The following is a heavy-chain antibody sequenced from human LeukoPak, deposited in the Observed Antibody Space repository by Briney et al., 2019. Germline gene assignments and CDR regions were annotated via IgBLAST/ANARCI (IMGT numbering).Heavy chain of an antibody. CDR2: ISYDGSNK. CDR1: GFTFSSYA. Sequence: GGSLRLSCAASGFTFSSYAMHWVRQAPGKGLEWVAVISYDGSNKYYADSVKGRFTISRDNSKNTLYLQMNSLRAEDTAVYYCARDGGYDSSGYYYFDYWGQGTLVTVSS. CDR3: ARDGGYDSSGYYYFDY. V-gene: IGHV3-30-3*01. J-gene: IGHJ4*02. D-gene: IGHD3-22*01.